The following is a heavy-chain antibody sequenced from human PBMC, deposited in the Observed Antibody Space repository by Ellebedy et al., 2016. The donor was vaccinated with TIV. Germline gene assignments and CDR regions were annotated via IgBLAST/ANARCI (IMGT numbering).Heavy chain of an antibody. Sequence: MPSETLSLTCSVSGVSISSSSDYWGWIRQPPGKGLEWIGSVDYSGRAYNNPSLQIRVTSSVDTTKNQFSLKLTSVTAADPALYFCPRDSDGDHPSFDLWGRGALVIVSS. CDR2: VDYSGRA. D-gene: IGHD4-17*01. CDR1: GVSISSSSDY. CDR3: PRDSDGDHPSFDL. V-gene: IGHV4-39*07. J-gene: IGHJ2*01.